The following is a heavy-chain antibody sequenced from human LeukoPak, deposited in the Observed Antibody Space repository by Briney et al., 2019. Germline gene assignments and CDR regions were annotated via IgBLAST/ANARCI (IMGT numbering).Heavy chain of an antibody. CDR3: ARVVSGLRYFDWSPDAFDI. Sequence: GGALRLSCAASGFTFSSYSMNWVRQAPGKGLEWVASIRSSSSYIYYADSVKGRFTISRDNAKNSLYLQMNSLRAEDTAVYYCARVVSGLRYFDWSPDAFDIWGQGTMVTVSS. CDR2: IRSSSSYI. D-gene: IGHD3-9*01. J-gene: IGHJ3*02. V-gene: IGHV3-21*01. CDR1: GFTFSSYS.